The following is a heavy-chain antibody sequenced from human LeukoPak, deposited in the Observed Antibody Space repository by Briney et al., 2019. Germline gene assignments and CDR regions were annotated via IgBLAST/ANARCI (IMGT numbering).Heavy chain of an antibody. J-gene: IGHJ4*02. Sequence: GGSLRLSCAVSGSTFSNFWMSWVRQAPGRGLEWVANIHPEGNEEYHVESVKGRFTISRDNTKNLLFLQMNALRVEDTAVYYCARGDDFSGDHWGQGTLVTVSS. CDR1: GSTFSNFW. D-gene: IGHD1-1*01. CDR2: IHPEGNEE. CDR3: ARGDDFSGDH. V-gene: IGHV3-7*04.